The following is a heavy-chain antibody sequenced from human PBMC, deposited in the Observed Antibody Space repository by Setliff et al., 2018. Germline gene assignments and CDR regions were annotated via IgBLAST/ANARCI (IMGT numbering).Heavy chain of an antibody. CDR3: ARDMITFGGVIVPLSY. D-gene: IGHD3-16*02. CDR2: IYHSGST. CDR1: GYSISSGYY. J-gene: IGHJ4*02. V-gene: IGHV4-38-2*02. Sequence: SETLSLTCTVSGYSISSGYYWGWIRQPPGKGLEWIGSIYHSGSTNYNPSLKSRVTISVDTSKNQFSLKLSSVTAADAAVYYCARDMITFGGVIVPLSYWGQGTLVTVSS.